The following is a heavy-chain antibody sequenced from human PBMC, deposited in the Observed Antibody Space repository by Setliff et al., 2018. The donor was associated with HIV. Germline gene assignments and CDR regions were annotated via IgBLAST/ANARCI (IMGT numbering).Heavy chain of an antibody. Sequence: PSETMSLTCPLSGETIRNGFYYWHWMRQPPGKGLEWIGSIYYSGSTHYKSSLKSRVTISVDTSKNQFSLRLSSVTAADTAVYYCARGGGPDTNFDSWGRGTLVTVSS. V-gene: IGHV4-39*07. CDR2: IYYSGST. J-gene: IGHJ4*02. CDR3: ARGGGPDTNFDS. CDR1: GETIRNGFYY.